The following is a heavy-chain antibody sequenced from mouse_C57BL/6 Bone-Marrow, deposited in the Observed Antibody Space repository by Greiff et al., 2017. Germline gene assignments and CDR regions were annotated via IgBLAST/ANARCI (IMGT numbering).Heavy chain of an antibody. D-gene: IGHD1-1*01. Sequence: EVKVVESEGGLVQPGSSMKLSCTASGFTFSDYYMAWVRQVPEKGLEWVANINYDGSSTYYLDSLQSRFIISRDNAKNILYLQMSSLKSEDTATYYCARGPRYYGSRYWYFDVWGTGTTVTVSS. CDR2: INYDGSST. CDR1: GFTFSDYY. J-gene: IGHJ1*03. CDR3: ARGPRYYGSRYWYFDV. V-gene: IGHV5-16*01.